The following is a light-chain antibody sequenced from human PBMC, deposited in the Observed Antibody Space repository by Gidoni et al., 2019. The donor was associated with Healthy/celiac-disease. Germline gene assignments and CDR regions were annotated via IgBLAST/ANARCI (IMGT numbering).Light chain of an antibody. V-gene: IGKV3-15*01. CDR3: QQYNNWPPHT. J-gene: IGKJ2*01. CDR2: GAS. Sequence: EIVLTQSPATLSVSPGERATLSCRASQSVSSNLAWYQQKPCQAPRLLIYGASTRATGIPARFSGSGSGTEFTLTISSLQSEEFAVYYCQQYNNWPPHTFGQXTKLEIK. CDR1: QSVSSN.